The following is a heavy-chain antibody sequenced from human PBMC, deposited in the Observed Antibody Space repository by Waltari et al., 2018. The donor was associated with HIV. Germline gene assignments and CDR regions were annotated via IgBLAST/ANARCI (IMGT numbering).Heavy chain of an antibody. V-gene: IGHV3-13*02. CDR1: GFTFNQYD. J-gene: IGHJ4*02. CDR2: IGAAGDT. Sequence: EVHLVESGGGLIQPGGSLRLSCAASGFTFNQYDMHWVRQAAGEGLQWVSAIGAAGDTYYSDSVKGRFTISRENAKNSLFLQMNSLRAGDTAVYFCVRVRDSSSGWYIFDYWGQGALVTVSS. D-gene: IGHD6-19*01. CDR3: VRVRDSSSGWYIFDY.